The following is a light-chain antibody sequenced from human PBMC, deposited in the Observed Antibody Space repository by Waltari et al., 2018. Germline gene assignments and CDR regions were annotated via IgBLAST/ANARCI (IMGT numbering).Light chain of an antibody. CDR3: QSYDSSLSGSV. CDR1: SSNIGAGYD. V-gene: IGLV1-40*01. CDR2: GNS. J-gene: IGLJ2*01. Sequence: QSGLTQPPSVSGAPGQRVTISCTGSSSNIGAGYDVHWYQLLPGTTPKLLIYGNSIRPSGVPDRFSGSKSGTSASLAITGRQAEDEAGYYCQSYDSSLSGSVFGGGTKLTVL.